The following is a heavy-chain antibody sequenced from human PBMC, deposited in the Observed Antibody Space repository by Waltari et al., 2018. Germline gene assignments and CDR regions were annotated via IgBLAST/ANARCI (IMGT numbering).Heavy chain of an antibody. J-gene: IGHJ4*02. D-gene: IGHD6-6*01. Sequence: QVQLVQSGAEVKKPGSSVKVSCKASGGTFWSYAISWVRQAPGQGLEWMGRIIPLLGTTNYPQKFQGRVTITADKSTSTAYMELSSLRSEDTAVYYCARDTGSSGYYFDYWGQGTLVTVSS. CDR3: ARDTGSSGYYFDY. CDR1: GGTFWSYA. CDR2: IIPLLGTT. V-gene: IGHV1-69*04.